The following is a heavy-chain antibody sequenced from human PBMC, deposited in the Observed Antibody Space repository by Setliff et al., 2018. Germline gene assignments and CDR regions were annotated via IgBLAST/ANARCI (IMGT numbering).Heavy chain of an antibody. CDR2: IIPIFGTA. CDR1: GYTFTTYG. D-gene: IGHD2-15*01. V-gene: IGHV1-69*06. J-gene: IGHJ5*02. Sequence: SVKVSCKASGYTFTTYGISWVRQAPGQGLEWMGGIIPIFGTANYAQKFQGRVTITGDKSTSTAYMELSSLRSDDTAVYYCARRRGYCSGGSCSDGWVNWFDPWGQGTLVTVSS. CDR3: ARRRGYCSGGSCSDGWVNWFDP.